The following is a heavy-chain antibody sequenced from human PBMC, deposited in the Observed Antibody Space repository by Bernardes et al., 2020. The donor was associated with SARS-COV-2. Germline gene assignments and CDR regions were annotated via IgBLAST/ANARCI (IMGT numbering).Heavy chain of an antibody. CDR3: AKGGLDCSSTSCYIKD. D-gene: IGHD2-2*02. CDR1: GFTFDDSA. Sequence: SLILSCAASGFTFDDSAMHWVRQAPGQGLEWVSGISWNSGSIGYADSVKGRFTISRDNAKNSLYLQMNSLRAEDTALYYCAKGGLDCSSTSCYIKDWGQGTLVTGSS. J-gene: IGHJ4*02. V-gene: IGHV3-9*01. CDR2: ISWNSGSI.